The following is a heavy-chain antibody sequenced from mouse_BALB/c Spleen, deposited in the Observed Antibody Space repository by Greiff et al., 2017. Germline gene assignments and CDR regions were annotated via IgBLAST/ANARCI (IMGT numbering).Heavy chain of an antibody. CDR2: ISSGGGST. J-gene: IGHJ4*01. D-gene: IGHD6-1*01. Sequence: EVQRVESGGGLVKPGGSLKLSCAASGFAFSSYDMSWVRQTPEKRLEWVAYISSGGGSTYYPDTVKGRFTISRDNAKNTLYLQMSSLKSEDTAMYYCARQKRRPLNYYAMDYWGQGTSVTVSS. CDR1: GFAFSSYD. CDR3: ARQKRRPLNYYAMDY. V-gene: IGHV5-12-1*01.